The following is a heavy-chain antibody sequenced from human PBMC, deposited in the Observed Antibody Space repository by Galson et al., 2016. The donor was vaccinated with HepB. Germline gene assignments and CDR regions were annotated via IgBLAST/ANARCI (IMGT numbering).Heavy chain of an antibody. D-gene: IGHD5-24*01. V-gene: IGHV5-51*01. CDR2: IYPVASNA. CDR1: GFNFSSDW. Sequence: QSGAEVKKPGESLKISCKTSGFNFSSDWIGWVRQVPGKGLEWMGIIYPVASNAAYSASFQGHVIISADKSISTAYLQWSSLKASDTAMYYCAKKRAGYNYWGQGTLVTVSP. J-gene: IGHJ4*02. CDR3: AKKRAGYNY.